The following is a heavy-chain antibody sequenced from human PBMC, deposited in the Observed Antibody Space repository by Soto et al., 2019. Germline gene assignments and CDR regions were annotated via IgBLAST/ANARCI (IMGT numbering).Heavy chain of an antibody. J-gene: IGHJ4*02. CDR1: GFTFSSYW. Sequence: EVQLVESGGGLVQPGESLRLSCAASGFTFSSYWMTWVRQAPGKGLEWVANIKQDGSVKYYVDSVRGRFTMSRDNAKNSLYLQMNSLRAEDTAVYYCARVVGATQMDFDYWGQGTLVTVSS. V-gene: IGHV3-7*01. CDR3: ARVVGATQMDFDY. CDR2: IKQDGSVK. D-gene: IGHD1-26*01.